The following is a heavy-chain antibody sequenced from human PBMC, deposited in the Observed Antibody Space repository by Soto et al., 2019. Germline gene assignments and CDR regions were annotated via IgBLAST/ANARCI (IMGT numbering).Heavy chain of an antibody. CDR3: ARLDTAMVLLVDAFDI. J-gene: IGHJ3*02. Sequence: SETLSLTCNVSGASISSGSYYWSWIRQPPGKGLEWIGYIYYSGSTNYNPSLKSRVTISVDTSKNQFSLKLSSVTAADTAVYYCARLDTAMVLLVDAFDIWGQGTMVTVSS. CDR1: GASISSGSYY. V-gene: IGHV4-61*01. D-gene: IGHD5-18*01. CDR2: IYYSGST.